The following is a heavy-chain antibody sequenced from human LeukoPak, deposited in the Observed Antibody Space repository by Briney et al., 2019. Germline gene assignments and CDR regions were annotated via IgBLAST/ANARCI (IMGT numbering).Heavy chain of an antibody. D-gene: IGHD5-12*01. CDR1: GFTFSDYY. V-gene: IGHV3-11*01. CDR3: ARDKRVSGYANYYYGMDV. Sequence: GGSLRLSCAASGFTFSDYYMSWIRQAPGKGLEWVSYISSSGSTIYYADSVKGRFTISRDNAKNSLYLQMNSLRAEDTAVYYCARDKRVSGYANYYYGMDVWGQGTTVTVSS. CDR2: ISSSGSTI. J-gene: IGHJ6*02.